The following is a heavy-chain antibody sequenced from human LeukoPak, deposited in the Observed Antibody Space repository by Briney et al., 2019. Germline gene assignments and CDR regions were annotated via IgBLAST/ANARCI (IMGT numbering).Heavy chain of an antibody. D-gene: IGHD2-15*01. CDR1: GGSISSSGYY. Sequence: SETLSLTCTVSGGSISSSGYYWGWIRQPPGKGLEWIGSIYYSGSTYYNPSLKSRVTISVDTSKNQFSLKLSSVTAADTAVYYCASQLVVGAILDYWGQGTLVTVSS. CDR2: IYYSGST. J-gene: IGHJ4*02. CDR3: ASQLVVGAILDY. V-gene: IGHV4-39*07.